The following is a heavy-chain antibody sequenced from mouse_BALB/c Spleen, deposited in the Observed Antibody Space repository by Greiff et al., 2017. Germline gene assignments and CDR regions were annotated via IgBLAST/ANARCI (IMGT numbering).Heavy chain of an antibody. CDR2: INPSNGRT. Sequence: QVQLQQPGAELVKPGASVKLSCKASGYTFTSYWMHWVKQRPGQGLEWIGEINPSNGRTNYNEKFKSKATLTVDKSSSTAYMQLSSLTSEDSAVYYCARYGYYLFAYWGQGTLVTVSA. CDR1: GYTFTSYW. D-gene: IGHD2-3*01. J-gene: IGHJ3*01. CDR3: ARYGYYLFAY. V-gene: IGHV1S81*02.